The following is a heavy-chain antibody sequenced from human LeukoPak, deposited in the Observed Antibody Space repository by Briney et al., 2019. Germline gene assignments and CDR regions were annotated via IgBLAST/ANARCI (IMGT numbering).Heavy chain of an antibody. D-gene: IGHD3-16*01. J-gene: IGHJ4*02. V-gene: IGHV4-59*01. Sequence: SETLSLTCTVSGGSITSSFYWSWIRQSPGKGLEWIGYIYNSGGTKYNPSRKSRLTISVDTSKNQFSLNLSSVTAADTAVYYCARASVLLSADYWGQGTLVTVSS. CDR3: ARASVLLSADY. CDR1: GGSITSSFY. CDR2: IYNSGGT.